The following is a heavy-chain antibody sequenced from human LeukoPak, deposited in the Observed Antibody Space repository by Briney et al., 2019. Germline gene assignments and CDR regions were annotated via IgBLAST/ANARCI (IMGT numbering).Heavy chain of an antibody. D-gene: IGHD2-15*01. Sequence: SETLSLTCTVSGGSISTSDYNWGCIRQPPGKGLEWIGSINYSGNTYYNPSLKSRVTISVDTAKNQFSLKLSSVTAADTAVYYCARTGMVGAADYWGQGTLVTVSS. CDR3: ARTGMVGAADY. CDR1: GGSISTSDYN. CDR2: INYSGNT. V-gene: IGHV4-39*01. J-gene: IGHJ4*02.